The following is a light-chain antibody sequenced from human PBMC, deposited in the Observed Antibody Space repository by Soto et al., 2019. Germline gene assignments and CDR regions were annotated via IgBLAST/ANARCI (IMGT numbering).Light chain of an antibody. CDR2: SDD. CDR1: SSNLGAGYD. CDR3: RAYENDRDYV. Sequence: QSVLTQPPSVSGAPGQRVTLSCTGNSSNLGAGYDVHWYQQLPGAAPKLVIFSDDNRPSGVPDRFSGSNSGTSAALTITGLGPEDEADYDCRAYENDRDYVFGSGTKLTVL. V-gene: IGLV1-40*01. J-gene: IGLJ1*01.